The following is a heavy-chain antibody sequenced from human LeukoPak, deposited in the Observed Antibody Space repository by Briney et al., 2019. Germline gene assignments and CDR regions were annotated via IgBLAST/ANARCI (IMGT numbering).Heavy chain of an antibody. CDR1: GGSISSYY. CDR2: IYYSGST. CDR3: AREGYCSSTSCYRHWDY. Sequence: SETLSLTCTVSGGSISSYYWSWIRQPPGKGLEWIGDIYYSGSTNYNPSLKSRVTISVDTSKNQFSLKLSSVTAADTAVYYCAREGYCSSTSCYRHWDYWGQGTLVTVFS. V-gene: IGHV4-59*01. D-gene: IGHD2-2*02. J-gene: IGHJ4*02.